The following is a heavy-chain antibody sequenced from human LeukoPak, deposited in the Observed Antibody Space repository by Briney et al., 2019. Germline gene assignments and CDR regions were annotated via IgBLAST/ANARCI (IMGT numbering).Heavy chain of an antibody. CDR1: GGSFSGYY. CDR3: AKRYCSSTTCYDDRGAFDY. V-gene: IGHV4-34*01. D-gene: IGHD2-2*01. Sequence: SETLSLTCAVYGGSFSGYYWSWIRQPPGKGLEWIGEINHSGSTNYNPSLKSRVSISVDMSKNQFSLKLNSVTAADTAVYYCAKRYCSSTTCYDDRGAFDYWGQGTLVTVSS. J-gene: IGHJ4*02. CDR2: INHSGST.